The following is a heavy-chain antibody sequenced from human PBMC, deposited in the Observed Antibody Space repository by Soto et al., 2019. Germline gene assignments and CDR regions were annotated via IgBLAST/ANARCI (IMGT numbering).Heavy chain of an antibody. J-gene: IGHJ4*02. Sequence: QVHLVQSGAEVKKPGASVTVSCKGSGYAFTTYGITWVRQAPGQGLEWMGWISAHNGNTNSAQKLQGRVTVNRETSTSTAYMELRSLRSDGKAVYYCARGRYGDYWGQGALVTVSS. CDR2: ISAHNGNT. V-gene: IGHV1-18*01. CDR3: ARGRYGDY. D-gene: IGHD1-1*01. CDR1: GYAFTTYG.